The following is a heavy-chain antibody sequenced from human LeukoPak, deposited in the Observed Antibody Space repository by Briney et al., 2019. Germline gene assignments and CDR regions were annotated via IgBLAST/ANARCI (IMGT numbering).Heavy chain of an antibody. CDR3: ARASITGTT. CDR1: GYTFTSYY. D-gene: IGHD1-7*01. CDR2: INPSGGST. Sequence: ASVKVSCKASGYTFTSYYMHWVRQAPGQGLEWMGIINPSGGSTSYAQKFQGRVNMTRDMSTSTVYVELSSLRSEDTAVYYCARASITGTTWGQGTLVTVSS. V-gene: IGHV1-46*01. J-gene: IGHJ4*02.